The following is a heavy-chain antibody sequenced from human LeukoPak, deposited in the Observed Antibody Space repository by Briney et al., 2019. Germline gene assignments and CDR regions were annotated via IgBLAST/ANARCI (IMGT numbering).Heavy chain of an antibody. CDR2: IRSKAYGGTT. J-gene: IGHJ5*02. CDR1: GFTFGDYA. CDR3: TRDVSS. D-gene: IGHD2/OR15-2a*01. Sequence: GRSLRLSCTASGFTFGDYAMSWVRQAPGKGLEWVGFIRSKAYGGTTDYAASVKGRFTISRDDSKSIAYLQMNSLKTEDTAVYYCTRDVSSWGQGTLVTVSS. V-gene: IGHV3-49*04.